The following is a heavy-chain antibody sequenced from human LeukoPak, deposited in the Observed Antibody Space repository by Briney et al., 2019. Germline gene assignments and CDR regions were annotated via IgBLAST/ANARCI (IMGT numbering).Heavy chain of an antibody. J-gene: IGHJ4*02. CDR3: ARGPTYYYDSSGYFY. V-gene: IGHV3-30*03. CDR1: GFTFSTYG. CDR2: ISYDGSNY. Sequence: KPGRSLRLSCAASGFTFSTYGMHWVRQAPGKGLEWVAVISYDGSNYYYADSVKGRFTISRDNSKNTLYLQMNSLRAEDTAVYYCARGPTYYYDSSGYFYWGQGTLVTVSS. D-gene: IGHD3-22*01.